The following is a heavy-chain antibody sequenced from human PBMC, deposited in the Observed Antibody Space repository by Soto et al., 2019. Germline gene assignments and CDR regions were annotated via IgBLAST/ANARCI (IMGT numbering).Heavy chain of an antibody. CDR2: ISAYNGNT. J-gene: IGHJ6*02. CDR1: GYTFTSYG. V-gene: IGHV1-18*01. Sequence: ASVKVSCKASGYTFTSYGISWVRQAPGQGLEWMGWISAYNGNTNYAQKLQGRVTMTTDTSTSTAYMELRSLRSDDTAVYYCARDGWFGELLPYYYYYSGMDVWGQGTTVTVSS. CDR3: ARDGWFGELLPYYYYYSGMDV. D-gene: IGHD3-10*01.